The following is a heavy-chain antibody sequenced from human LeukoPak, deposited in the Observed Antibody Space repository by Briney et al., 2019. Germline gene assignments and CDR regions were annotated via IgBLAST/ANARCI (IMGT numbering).Heavy chain of an antibody. V-gene: IGHV4-30-4*01. CDR3: ARRGSGWYSWFDP. J-gene: IGHJ5*02. D-gene: IGHD6-19*01. CDR1: GGSISSGDYY. CDR2: IYYSGST. Sequence: SQTLSLTCTVSGGSISSGDYYWSWIRQPPGKGLEWIGYIYYSGSTNYNPSLKSRVTISVDTSKNQFSLKLSSVTAADTAVYYCARRGSGWYSWFDPWGQGTLVTVSS.